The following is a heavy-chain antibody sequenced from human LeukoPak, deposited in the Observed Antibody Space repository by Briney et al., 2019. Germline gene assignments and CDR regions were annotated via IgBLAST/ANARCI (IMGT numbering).Heavy chain of an antibody. CDR3: ALNQGGYNYYFDY. CDR2: IIPIFGTA. Sequence: GASVKVSCKASGGTFISYAISWVRQAPGQGLEWMGGIIPIFGTANYAQKFQGRVTITADESTSTAYMELSSLRSEDTAVYYCALNQGGYNYYFDYWGQGALVTVSS. V-gene: IGHV1-69*13. J-gene: IGHJ4*02. D-gene: IGHD5-24*01. CDR1: GGTFISYA.